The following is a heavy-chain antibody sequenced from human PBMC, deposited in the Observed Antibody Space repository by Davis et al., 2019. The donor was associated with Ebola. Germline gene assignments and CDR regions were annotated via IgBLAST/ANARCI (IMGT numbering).Heavy chain of an antibody. Sequence: GESLKISCAASGFTFSGSAMHWVRQASGKGPEWVGRIRSKANSYATAYAASVKGRFTISRDDSKNTAYLQMNSLKTEDTAVYYCTTTPSSSRYTSDVWGQGTTVTVSS. V-gene: IGHV3-73*01. D-gene: IGHD6-13*01. CDR3: TTTPSSSRYTSDV. J-gene: IGHJ6*02. CDR1: GFTFSGSA. CDR2: IRSKANSYAT.